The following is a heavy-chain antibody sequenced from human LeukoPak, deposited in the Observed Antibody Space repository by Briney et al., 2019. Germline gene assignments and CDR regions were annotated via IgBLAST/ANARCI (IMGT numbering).Heavy chain of an antibody. CDR2: INSDGSST. D-gene: IGHD4-17*01. CDR1: GFTFSSYW. J-gene: IGHJ4*02. CDR3: AKFSFSTVTTEAYFDY. Sequence: GGSLRLSCAASGFTFSSYWMHWVRQAPGKGLVWVSRINSDGSSTSYADSVKGRFTISRDNSKNTLYLQMNSLRAEDTAVYYCAKFSFSTVTTEAYFDYWGQGTLVTVSP. V-gene: IGHV3-74*01.